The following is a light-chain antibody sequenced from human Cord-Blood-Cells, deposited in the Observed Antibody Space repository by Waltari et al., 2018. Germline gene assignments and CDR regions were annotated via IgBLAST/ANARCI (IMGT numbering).Light chain of an antibody. CDR3: QQYNNWPLT. CDR2: GAS. V-gene: IGKV3-15*01. CDR1: QSVSSN. J-gene: IGKJ4*01. Sequence: EIVMTQSTATLSVSTGDRATLPCRASQSVSSNLAWYQQKPGQAPRLLIYGASTRATGIPARFSGSGSGTEFTLTISSLQSEDFAVYYCQQYNNWPLTFGGGTKVEIK.